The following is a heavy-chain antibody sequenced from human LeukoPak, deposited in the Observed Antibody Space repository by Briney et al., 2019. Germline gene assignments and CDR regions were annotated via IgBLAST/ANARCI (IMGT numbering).Heavy chain of an antibody. CDR3: AQKGGTDY. J-gene: IGHJ4*02. CDR1: GFTFSRFG. V-gene: IGHV3-48*02. CDR2: ISSTGSPI. Sequence: GGSLRLSCAASGFTFSRFGMNWVRQAQGKGLEWVSYISSTGSPIYYADSVKGRSTSSRDNAKNSLYLQMNSLRDDDTAVYYCAQKGGTDYWGQGTLVTVSS. D-gene: IGHD2-15*01.